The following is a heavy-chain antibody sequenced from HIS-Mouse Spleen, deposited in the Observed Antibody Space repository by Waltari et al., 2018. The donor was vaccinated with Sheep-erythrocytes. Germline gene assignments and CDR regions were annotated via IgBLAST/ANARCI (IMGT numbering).Heavy chain of an antibody. Sequence: QVQLVESGGGVVQPGRSLRLSCAASGFTFRSYGMHWVRQAPGKGLEWVAVISYDGSNKYYADSVKGRFTISRDNSKNTLYLQMNSLRAEDTAVYYCAKDPANWDAFDIWGQGTMVTVSS. CDR1: GFTFRSYG. J-gene: IGHJ3*02. D-gene: IGHD7-27*01. CDR3: AKDPANWDAFDI. CDR2: ISYDGSNK. V-gene: IGHV3-30*18.